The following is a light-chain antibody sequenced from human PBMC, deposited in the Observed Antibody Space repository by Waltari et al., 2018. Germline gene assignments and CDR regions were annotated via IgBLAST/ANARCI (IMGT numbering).Light chain of an antibody. CDR1: QSLSSGSDNRTY. CDR2: WAS. J-gene: IGKJ3*01. V-gene: IGKV4-1*01. Sequence: DIVMTQSPGSLNVSLGERATIKCKSSQSLSSGSDNRTYLGWYQQRPGQPPKLLIYWASTRESGVPDRFSGSGSGTDFTLTISSLQAEDVAIYYCQQCYSTPFTFGPGTKVHFK. CDR3: QQCYSTPFT.